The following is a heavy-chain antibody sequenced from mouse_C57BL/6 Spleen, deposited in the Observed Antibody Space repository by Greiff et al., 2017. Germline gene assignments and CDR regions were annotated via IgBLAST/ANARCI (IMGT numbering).Heavy chain of an antibody. J-gene: IGHJ4*01. V-gene: IGHV1-26*01. CDR1: GYTFTDYY. D-gene: IGHD1-1*01. CDR2: INPNNGGT. Sequence: EVQLQQSGPELVKPGASVKISCKASGYTFTDYYMNWVKQSHGKSLEWIGDINPNNGGTSYNQKFKGKATLTVDKSSSTAYMELRSLTSEDSAVYYCARSNYGNRAYAMDYWGQGTSVTVSS. CDR3: ARSNYGNRAYAMDY.